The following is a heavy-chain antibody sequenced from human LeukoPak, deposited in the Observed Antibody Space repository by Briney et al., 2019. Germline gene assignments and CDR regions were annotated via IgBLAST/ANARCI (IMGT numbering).Heavy chain of an antibody. Sequence: KPGGSLRLSCAASGFTFNIYSMNWVRQAPGKGLEWVGRIKSKTDGGTTDYAAPVKGRLTISRDDSKNTLFLQMSSLKTEDTAVYYCTTHLPYNYWGQGTLVTVSS. CDR2: IKSKTDGGTT. D-gene: IGHD1-14*01. CDR3: TTHLPYNY. J-gene: IGHJ4*02. V-gene: IGHV3-15*01. CDR1: GFTFNIYS.